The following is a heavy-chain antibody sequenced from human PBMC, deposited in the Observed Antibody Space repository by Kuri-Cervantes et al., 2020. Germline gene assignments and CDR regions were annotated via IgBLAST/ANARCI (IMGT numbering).Heavy chain of an antibody. V-gene: IGHV2-5*02. D-gene: IGHD6-13*01. Sequence: SGPTLVKPTQSLTLTCTFSGFSLCTSGVGVGWIRQPPGKALEWLALIYWDDDKRYSPSLKSRLTITKDTSKNQVVLTMTNMDPVDTATYYCAHRHTEGEAAGTDDAFDIWGQGTMVTVSS. CDR1: GFSLCTSGVG. CDR2: IYWDDDK. CDR3: AHRHTEGEAAGTDDAFDI. J-gene: IGHJ3*02.